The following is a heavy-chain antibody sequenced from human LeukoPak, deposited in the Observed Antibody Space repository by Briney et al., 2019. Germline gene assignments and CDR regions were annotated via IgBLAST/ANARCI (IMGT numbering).Heavy chain of an antibody. CDR2: IYYSGST. CDR3: ARVTEQQMPDY. Sequence: SETLSLTCTVSGGSISSYYWSWIRQHPGKGLEWIGYIYYSGSTYYNPSLKSRVTISVDTSKNQFSLKLSSVTAADTAVYYCARVTEQQMPDYWGQGTLVTVSS. J-gene: IGHJ4*02. V-gene: IGHV4-59*06. CDR1: GGSISSYY. D-gene: IGHD6-13*01.